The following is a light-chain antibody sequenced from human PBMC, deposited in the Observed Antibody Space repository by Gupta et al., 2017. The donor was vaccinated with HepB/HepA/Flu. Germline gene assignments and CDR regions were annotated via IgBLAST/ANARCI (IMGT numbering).Light chain of an antibody. Sequence: EIVLTQSPSTLSLSPGERATFSCWASQSVTSAYLAWYQQKPGQAPRLLIYGASSRATGIPDRFSGSGSGTDFTLTISRLEPADFALYYCQQYGTSPVTFGQGTKVEI. CDR2: GAS. CDR3: QQYGTSPVT. V-gene: IGKV3-20*01. CDR1: QSVTSAY. J-gene: IGKJ1*01.